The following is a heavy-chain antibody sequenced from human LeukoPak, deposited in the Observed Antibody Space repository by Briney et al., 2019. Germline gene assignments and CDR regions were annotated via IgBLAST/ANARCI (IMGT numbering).Heavy chain of an antibody. D-gene: IGHD2-15*01. CDR1: GGSISSYY. V-gene: IGHV4-59*12. Sequence: SETLSLTCTVSGGSISSYYWSWIRQPPGKGLEWIGYIYYSGSTYYNPSLKSRVTISVDTSKNQFSLKLSSVTAADTAVYYCARCIVVVVAATIWFDPWGQGTLVTVSS. CDR3: ARCIVVVVAATIWFDP. CDR2: IYYSGST. J-gene: IGHJ5*02.